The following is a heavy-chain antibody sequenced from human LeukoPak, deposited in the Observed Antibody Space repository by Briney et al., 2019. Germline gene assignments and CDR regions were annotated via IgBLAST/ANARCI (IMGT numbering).Heavy chain of an antibody. D-gene: IGHD3-10*01. J-gene: IGHJ4*02. CDR1: GFTFSSYS. CDR3: ARAGSYRLYFDY. V-gene: IGHV3-21*01. Sequence: GGSLRLSCAASGFTFSSYSMNWVRQAPGKGLEWVSSISSSSSYIYYADSVKGRFTISRDNAKNSLYLQMNSLRAEDTAVYYCARAGSYRLYFDYWGQGTLVTVSS. CDR2: ISSSSSYI.